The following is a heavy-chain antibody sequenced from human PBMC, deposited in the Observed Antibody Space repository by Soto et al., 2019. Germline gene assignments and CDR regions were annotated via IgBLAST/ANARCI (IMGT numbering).Heavy chain of an antibody. CDR2: INHSGST. D-gene: IGHD2-2*01. Sequence: QVQLQQWGAGLLKPSETLSLTCAVYGGSLSGYYWSWIRQPPGKGLEWIGEINHSGSTNYNPSLKSRVTISADTSKNQFSLKLSSVTAADTAVYYCARGGVVLPAATPAQPPHSVGWFDPWGQGTLVTVSS. V-gene: IGHV4-34*01. CDR3: ARGGVVLPAATPAQPPHSVGWFDP. CDR1: GGSLSGYY. J-gene: IGHJ5*02.